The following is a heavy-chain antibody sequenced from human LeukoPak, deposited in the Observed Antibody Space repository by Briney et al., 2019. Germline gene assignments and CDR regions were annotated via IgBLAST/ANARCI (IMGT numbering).Heavy chain of an antibody. CDR1: GGTFSSYA. CDR2: IIPIFGTA. D-gene: IGHD5-18*01. CDR3: AATPGTAMVRTYYYYYYMDV. V-gene: IGHV1-69*05. Sequence: SVKVSCKASGGTFSSYAISWVRQAPGQGLEWMGGIIPIFGTANYAQKFQGRVTITTDESTSTAYMELSSLRSEDTAVYYCAATPGTAMVRTYYYYYYMDVWGKGTTVTVSS. J-gene: IGHJ6*03.